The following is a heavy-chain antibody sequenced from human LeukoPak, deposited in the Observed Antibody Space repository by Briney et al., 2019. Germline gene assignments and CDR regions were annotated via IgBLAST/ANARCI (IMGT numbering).Heavy chain of an antibody. J-gene: IGHJ4*02. V-gene: IGHV3-23*01. Sequence: PGGSLRLSCAASGFTFSSYAMSWVRQAPGKGLEWVSAISGSGGSTYYADSVKGRFTISRGNSKNTLYLQMNSLRAEDTAVYYCAKVRCSGGSCYDYFDYWGQGTLVTVSS. D-gene: IGHD2-15*01. CDR1: GFTFSSYA. CDR3: AKVRCSGGSCYDYFDY. CDR2: ISGSGGST.